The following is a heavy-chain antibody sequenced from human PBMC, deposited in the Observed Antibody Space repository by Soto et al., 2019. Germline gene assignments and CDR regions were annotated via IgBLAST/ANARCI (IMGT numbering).Heavy chain of an antibody. CDR2: ISAYNGNT. CDR1: GYTFTSYG. V-gene: IGHV1-18*01. J-gene: IGHJ6*02. D-gene: IGHD3-3*01. CDR3: AREGLVRYYDFWSVGGYYYGMDV. Sequence: ASVKVSCKASGYTFTSYGISWVRQAPGQGLEWMGLISAYNGNTNYAQKLQGRVAMTTDTSTSTAYMELRSLRSDDTAVYYCAREGLVRYYDFWSVGGYYYGMDVWGQGTTVTVSS.